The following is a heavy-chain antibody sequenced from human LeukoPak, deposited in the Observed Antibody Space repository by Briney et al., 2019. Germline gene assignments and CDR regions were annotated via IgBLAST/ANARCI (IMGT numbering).Heavy chain of an antibody. J-gene: IGHJ4*02. CDR2: IYHSGST. Sequence: SETLSLTCAVSGGSISSGGYSWSWIRQPPGKGLEWIGYIYHSGSTYYNPSLKSRVTISVDRSKNQFSLKLNSVTAADTAVYYCARVTTVTTFDYWGQGTLVTVSS. CDR3: ARVTTVTTFDY. CDR1: GGSISSGGYS. D-gene: IGHD4-17*01. V-gene: IGHV4-30-2*01.